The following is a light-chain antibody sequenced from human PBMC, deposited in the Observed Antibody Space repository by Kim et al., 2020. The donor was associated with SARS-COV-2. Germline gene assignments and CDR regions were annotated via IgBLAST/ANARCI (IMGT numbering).Light chain of an antibody. V-gene: IGKV4-1*01. CDR3: QQHFRIPFT. Sequence: DIVMTQSPDSLAVSLGERATINCKSSQSVFYRSNNKNYLTWFQQKPGQPPKVLIYWTSTRQSGVPDRFGGSGSGTDFTLTINILQPEEGAVYYCQQHFRIPFTFGPGTKVDI. CDR2: WTS. CDR1: QSVFYRSNNKNY. J-gene: IGKJ3*01.